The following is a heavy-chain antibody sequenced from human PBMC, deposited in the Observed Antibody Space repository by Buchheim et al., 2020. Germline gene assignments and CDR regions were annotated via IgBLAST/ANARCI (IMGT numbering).Heavy chain of an antibody. CDR3: ARVGWGYCSSTSCYGMDV. V-gene: IGHV1-46*03. D-gene: IGHD2-2*01. J-gene: IGHJ6*02. Sequence: QVQLVQSGAEVKKPGASVKVSCKASGYTFTSYYMHWVRQAPGQGLEWMGLINPSGGSTSYAQKFQGRVTMTRDTSTSTVFMELSSLRSEDTAVYYCARVGWGYCSSTSCYGMDVWGQGTT. CDR1: GYTFTSYY. CDR2: INPSGGST.